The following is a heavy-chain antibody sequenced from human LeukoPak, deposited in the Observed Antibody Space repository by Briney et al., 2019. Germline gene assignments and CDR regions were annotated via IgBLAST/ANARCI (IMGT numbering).Heavy chain of an antibody. CDR1: GGSISSSSYY. Sequence: PSETLSLTCTVSGGSISSSSYYWGWIRQPPGKGLGWIGSIYYSGSTYYNPSLKSRVTISVDTSKNQFSLKLSSVTAADTAVYYCARTIFDYGKLYYFDYWGQGTLVTVSS. V-gene: IGHV4-39*01. CDR3: ARTIFDYGKLYYFDY. D-gene: IGHD4-17*01. CDR2: IYYSGST. J-gene: IGHJ4*02.